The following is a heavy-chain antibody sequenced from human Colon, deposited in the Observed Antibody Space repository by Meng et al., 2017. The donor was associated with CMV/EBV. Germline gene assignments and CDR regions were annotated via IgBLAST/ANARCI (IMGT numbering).Heavy chain of an antibody. J-gene: IGHJ5*01. CDR3: ARGQYLHFFDS. V-gene: IGHV3-23*01. CDR1: GCTFADSV. Sequence: SCAASGCTFADSVMGWVRQAPGKGLEWVAGISSRGDPTDSSASVKGRFTISRDNFRNTLFLQMNSLKAEDTAVYYCARGQYLHFFDSWGQGTLVTVSS. D-gene: IGHD2/OR15-2a*01. CDR2: ISSRGDPT.